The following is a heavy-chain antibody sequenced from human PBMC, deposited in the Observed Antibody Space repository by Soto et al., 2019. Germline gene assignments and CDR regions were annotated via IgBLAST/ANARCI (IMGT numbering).Heavy chain of an antibody. D-gene: IGHD3-22*01. J-gene: IGHJ3*02. CDR3: ATVTRYYYDSSGYPQIAALDI. V-gene: IGHV1-24*01. CDR1: GYTLTELS. Sequence: ASVKVSCKVSGYTLTELSMHWVRQAPGKGLEWMGGFDPEDGETIYAQKFQGRVTMTEDTSTDTAYMELSSLRSEDTAVYYCATVTRYYYDSSGYPQIAALDIWGQGTMVTVSS. CDR2: FDPEDGET.